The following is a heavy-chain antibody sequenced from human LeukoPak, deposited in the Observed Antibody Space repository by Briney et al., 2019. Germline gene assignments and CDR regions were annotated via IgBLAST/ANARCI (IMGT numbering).Heavy chain of an antibody. CDR1: GYSLISYD. D-gene: IGHD2-15*01. CDR3: AREGLPYAMDV. CDR2: MNPNSGRT. Sequence: ASVKVSCKASGYSLISYDINWVRQAAGQGLEWMGWMNPNSGRTGYAQTFQGRVTTTRDTSLNTAYMELSSLKSEDTAIYYCAREGLPYAMDVWGQGTTVTVSS. J-gene: IGHJ6*02. V-gene: IGHV1-8*01.